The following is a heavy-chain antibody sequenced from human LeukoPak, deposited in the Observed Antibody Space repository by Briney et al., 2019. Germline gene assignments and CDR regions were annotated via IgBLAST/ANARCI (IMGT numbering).Heavy chain of an antibody. Sequence: SETLSLTCAVYGGSFSGYYWSWIRQPPGKGLEWIGEINHSGSTNYNPSLKSRVTISVDTSKNQFSLKLSSVTAADTAVYYCAREGPYGSGSYRISSGPKTNDYWGQGTLVTVSS. CDR1: GGSFSGYY. V-gene: IGHV4-34*01. D-gene: IGHD3-10*01. CDR3: AREGPYGSGSYRISSGPKTNDY. J-gene: IGHJ4*02. CDR2: INHSGST.